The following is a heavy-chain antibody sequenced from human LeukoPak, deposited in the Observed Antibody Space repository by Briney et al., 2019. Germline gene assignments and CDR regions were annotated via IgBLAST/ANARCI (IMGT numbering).Heavy chain of an antibody. CDR2: ISNRGGST. V-gene: IGHV3-23*01. D-gene: IGHD3-10*01. Sequence: GGSLRLSCAASGFSFSSYAMSWVRQAPGKELEWVSTISNRGGSTYYADSVKGRFTISRDNSRNTLYLQMNSLRAEDTAVYYCAKRPYGSGSYSGAHFDYWGQGTLVTVSS. CDR1: GFSFSSYA. CDR3: AKRPYGSGSYSGAHFDY. J-gene: IGHJ4*02.